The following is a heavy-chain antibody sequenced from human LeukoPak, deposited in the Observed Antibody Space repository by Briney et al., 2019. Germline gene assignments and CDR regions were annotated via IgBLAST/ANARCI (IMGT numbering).Heavy chain of an antibody. CDR1: GFIFSSHW. D-gene: IGHD3-10*01. V-gene: IGHV3-7*01. CDR2: IKEDGSVK. CDR3: ARDRAVSSGRNWFDP. Sequence: GGSLRLSCTASGFIFSSHWMTWVRQSPGKGLEWVANIKEDGSVKYYVDSVKGRFTISRENTKNALYLQMNSLRAEDTAVYYCARDRAVSSGRNWFDPWGQGTLVTVSS. J-gene: IGHJ5*02.